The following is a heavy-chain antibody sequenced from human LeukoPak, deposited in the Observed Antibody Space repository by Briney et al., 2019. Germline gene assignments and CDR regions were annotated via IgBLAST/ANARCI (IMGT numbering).Heavy chain of an antibody. CDR3: ARKYYGSGSTYNWFDP. J-gene: IGHJ5*02. D-gene: IGHD3-10*01. CDR1: GESFSGYF. V-gene: IGHV4-34*01. CDR2: INRSGYT. Sequence: SETLSLTCAVYGESFSGYFWSWIRQSPGKGLEWIGEINRSGYTNYNPSLKSRVTISVDTSKNQFSLKLSSVTAADTAVYYCARKYYGSGSTYNWFDPWGQGTLVTVSS.